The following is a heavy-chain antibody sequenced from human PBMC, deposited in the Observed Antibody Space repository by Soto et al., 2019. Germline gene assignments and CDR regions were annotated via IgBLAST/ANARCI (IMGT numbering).Heavy chain of an antibody. CDR2: INHSGST. Sequence: SETLSLTCAVYGGSFSGYYWSWIRQPPGKGLEWIGEINHSGSTNYNPSLKSRVTISVDTSKNQFSLKLSSVTAADTAVYYCARGGVLLWFGELALDYYYGMDVWGQGTTVTVSS. CDR1: GGSFSGYY. J-gene: IGHJ6*02. D-gene: IGHD3-10*01. CDR3: ARGGVLLWFGELALDYYYGMDV. V-gene: IGHV4-34*01.